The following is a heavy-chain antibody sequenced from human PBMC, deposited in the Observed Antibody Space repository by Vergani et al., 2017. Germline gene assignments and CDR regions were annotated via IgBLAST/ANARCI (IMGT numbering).Heavy chain of an antibody. CDR2: IRTTTEGGS. CDR3: VRDYNYGFDY. CDR1: GFLFNTYP. J-gene: IGHJ4*02. V-gene: IGHV3-48*04. Sequence: EVQLVESGGGLVPPGGSLRLSCEVSGFLFNTYPMNWVRQSPGKGLEGVSNIRTTTEGGSFYADSVKGRFTISRDDAKNSLYLQMSNLRADDTAVYFCVRDYNYGFDYWGPGTLVTVSP. D-gene: IGHD5-18*01.